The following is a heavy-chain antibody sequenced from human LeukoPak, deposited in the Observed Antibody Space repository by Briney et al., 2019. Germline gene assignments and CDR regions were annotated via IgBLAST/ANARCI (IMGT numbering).Heavy chain of an antibody. CDR3: AREYSWTAFDY. CDR1: GFTFSSYG. Sequence: GGSLRLSCAASGFTFSSYGMHWVRQAPGKGLEWVAVIWYDGSNKYYADSVNVRFTISRDNYKNTLYLRMNSLRAEETAVYYCAREYSWTAFDYWGQGTLVTVSS. J-gene: IGHJ4*02. D-gene: IGHD1-1*01. CDR2: IWYDGSNK. V-gene: IGHV3-33*01.